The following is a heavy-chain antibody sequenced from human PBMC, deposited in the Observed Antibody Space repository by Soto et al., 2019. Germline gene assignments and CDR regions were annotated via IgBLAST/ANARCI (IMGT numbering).Heavy chain of an antibody. J-gene: IGHJ6*02. V-gene: IGHV3-9*01. CDR1: GFTFDDYA. CDR2: ISWNSGSI. Sequence: GGSLRLSCAASGFTFDDYAMHWVRQAPGKGLEWVSGISWNSGSIGYADSVKGRFTISRNNSKNTLYLQMNSLRAEDTAVYYCAKASGYCSSSTCSRLIYYYYGMDVWGQGTTVTVSS. D-gene: IGHD2-2*01. CDR3: AKASGYCSSSTCSRLIYYYYGMDV.